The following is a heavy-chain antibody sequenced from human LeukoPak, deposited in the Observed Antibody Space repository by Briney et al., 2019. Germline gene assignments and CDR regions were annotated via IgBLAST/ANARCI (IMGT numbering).Heavy chain of an antibody. CDR2: IRAYNGNT. D-gene: IGHD4-17*01. J-gene: IGHJ5*02. V-gene: IGHV1-18*01. CDR1: GYTFTSYG. CDR3: ARWDYGETSVGDP. Sequence: ASVKVSCKASGYTFTSYGISWVRQDPGQGLEWMGWIRAYNGNTKYAQKLQGRVTMTTDTSTSTAYMELRSLRSDDTAVYYCARWDYGETSVGDPWGQGTLVTVSS.